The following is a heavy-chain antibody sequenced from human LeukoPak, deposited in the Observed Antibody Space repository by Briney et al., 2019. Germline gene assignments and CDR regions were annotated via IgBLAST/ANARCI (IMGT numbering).Heavy chain of an antibody. D-gene: IGHD6-13*01. CDR2: IRSKTSNYAI. J-gene: IGHJ4*02. CDR1: GFTFSGSP. Sequence: PGGSLKLSCAASGFTFSGSPIHWVRQASGKGLEWVGRIRSKTSNYAIAYTASVKGRFTISRDDSKNTSYLQMNSLKTEDTAMYYCTRLEAAADSDYWGQGTLVTVSS. V-gene: IGHV3-73*01. CDR3: TRLEAAADSDY.